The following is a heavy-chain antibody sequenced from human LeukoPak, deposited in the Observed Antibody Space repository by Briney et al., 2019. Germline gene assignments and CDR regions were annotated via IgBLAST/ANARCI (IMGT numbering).Heavy chain of an antibody. CDR1: GFTFSSYA. J-gene: IGHJ4*02. D-gene: IGHD6-13*01. V-gene: IGHV3-23*01. CDR3: AKFMGSRVCDY. CDR2: ISGSGGST. Sequence: GASLRLSCAASGFTFSSYAMSWVRQAPGKGLECVSAISGSGGSTYYADSVKGRFTISRDNSKNTLYLQMNSLRAEDTAVYYCAKFMGSRVCDYWGQGTLVTVSS.